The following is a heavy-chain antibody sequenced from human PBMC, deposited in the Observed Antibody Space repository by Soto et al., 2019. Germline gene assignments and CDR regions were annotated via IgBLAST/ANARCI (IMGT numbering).Heavy chain of an antibody. CDR1: GFTFHDHG. CDR2: ISWDSAIK. Sequence: EVQLVESGGGLVQPGGSLRLSCVASGFTFHDHGMHWVRQVPGRGLEWVSGISWDSAIKDYGDSVDGRFTISRDNAKNSLYLQMDILRLEDTAIYYCAKDDGGVWSARRGGRYPYFGMDVWGQGTSVTVSS. V-gene: IGHV3-9*01. CDR3: AKDDGGVWSARRGGRYPYFGMDV. J-gene: IGHJ6*02. D-gene: IGHD3-3*01.